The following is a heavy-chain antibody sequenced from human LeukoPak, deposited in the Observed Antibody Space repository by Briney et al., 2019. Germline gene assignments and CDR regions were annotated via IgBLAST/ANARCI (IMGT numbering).Heavy chain of an antibody. Sequence: GGSLRLSCAASGFTFSSYGMHWVRQAPGKGLEWVAVIWYDGSNKYYADSVKGRFTISRDNSKNTLYLQMNSLRAEDTAVYYWAREGRGSSGWFPFFAYWGQGTLVTVPS. CDR1: GFTFSSYG. J-gene: IGHJ4*02. V-gene: IGHV3-33*01. D-gene: IGHD6-19*01. CDR3: AREGRGSSGWFPFFAY. CDR2: IWYDGSNK.